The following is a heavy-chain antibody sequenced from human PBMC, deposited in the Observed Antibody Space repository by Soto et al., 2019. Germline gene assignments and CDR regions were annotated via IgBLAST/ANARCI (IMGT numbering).Heavy chain of an antibody. D-gene: IGHD5-12*01. Sequence: QVQLVQSGAQVKNPGASVKVSCKASGYTFDNYALHWVRQAPGRRLEWMGWIHAGNGYTEYSQSFQGRVTITRDTSASTVHMDLSSLRSEDTAVYYCARVQYSGYDFKLAFDIWGQGTMVTVSS. V-gene: IGHV1-3*01. CDR2: IHAGNGYT. CDR3: ARVQYSGYDFKLAFDI. J-gene: IGHJ3*02. CDR1: GYTFDNYA.